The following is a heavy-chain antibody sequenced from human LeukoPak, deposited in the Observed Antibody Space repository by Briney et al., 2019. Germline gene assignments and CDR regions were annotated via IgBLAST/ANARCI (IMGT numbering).Heavy chain of an antibody. CDR1: GFTFSSYG. D-gene: IGHD6-6*01. Sequence: GGSLRLSCAASGFTFSSYGMHGVRQAPGKGLEWVAVIWYEGSNKYYADSVKGRFTISRDNSKNTLYLQMNSLRAEDTAVYYCARRGSSSPPYYYYYMDVWGKGTTVTVSS. V-gene: IGHV3-33*01. CDR2: IWYEGSNK. CDR3: ARRGSSSPPYYYYYMDV. J-gene: IGHJ6*03.